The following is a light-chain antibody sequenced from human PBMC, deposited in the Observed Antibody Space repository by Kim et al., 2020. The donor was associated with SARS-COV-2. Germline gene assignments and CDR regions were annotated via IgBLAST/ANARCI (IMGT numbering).Light chain of an antibody. J-gene: IGKJ1*01. CDR2: VAS. V-gene: IGKV1-5*03. Sequence: ASVGDRVTITCRASQTIVNWLAWYQQKPGQAPNLLIYVASILQTGVPSRFSGSGSGTEFTLTISSLQSDDFATYYCQQYDGNPWTFGQGTKVDIK. CDR1: QTIVNW. CDR3: QQYDGNPWT.